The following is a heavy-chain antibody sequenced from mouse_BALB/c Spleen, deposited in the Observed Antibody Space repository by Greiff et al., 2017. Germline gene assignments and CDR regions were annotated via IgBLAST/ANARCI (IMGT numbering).Heavy chain of an antibody. V-gene: IGHV5-9-4*01. CDR2: ISSGGSYT. J-gene: IGHJ4*01. CDR3: AREDLYAMDY. Sequence: EVQLQESGGGLVKPGGSLKLSCAASGFTFSSYAMSWVRQSPEKRLEWVAEISSGGSYTYYPDTVTGRFTISRDNAKNTLYLEMSSLRSEDTAMYYCAREDLYAMDYWGQGTSVTVSS. CDR1: GFTFSSYA.